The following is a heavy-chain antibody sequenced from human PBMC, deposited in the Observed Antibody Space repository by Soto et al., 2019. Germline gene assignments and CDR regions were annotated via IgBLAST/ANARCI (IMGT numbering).Heavy chain of an antibody. J-gene: IGHJ4*02. Sequence: QITLNESGPTQVKPRQTLTLTCTFSGFSLTTRGVGVGWIRQSPGKAPEWLALTYWDDDNRYSPSLKSRLTITKDTSKNQVVLTMADLDPADTATYYCAHRVLRTVFGLVTTTAIYFDFWGQGTPVAVSS. CDR3: AHRVLRTVFGLVTTTAIYFDF. CDR2: TYWDDDN. D-gene: IGHD3-3*01. V-gene: IGHV2-5*02. CDR1: GFSLTTRGVG.